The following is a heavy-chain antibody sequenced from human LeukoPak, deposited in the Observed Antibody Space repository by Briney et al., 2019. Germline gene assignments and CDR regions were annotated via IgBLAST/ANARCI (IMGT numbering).Heavy chain of an antibody. D-gene: IGHD3-10*01. Sequence: ASVKVSCKASGYTFTSYYMHWVGQAPGQGLEWMGIINPSGGRTSYAQKFQGSVTMTRDTSTSTVYLELSSLRSADTAVYYCARALPITMVRGVPTTQLDYWGQGTLVTVSS. CDR3: ARALPITMVRGVPTTQLDY. V-gene: IGHV1-46*01. J-gene: IGHJ4*02. CDR1: GYTFTSYY. CDR2: INPSGGRT.